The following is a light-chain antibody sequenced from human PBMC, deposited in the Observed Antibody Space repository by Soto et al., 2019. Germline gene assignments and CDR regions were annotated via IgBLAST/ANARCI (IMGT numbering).Light chain of an antibody. CDR2: GAS. CDR1: QCVSSN. Sequence: HSPSTLFERPSVRYTLSWMASQCVSSNLAWYQQKPGQAPWLLIYGASTRATGIPARFSGSVSGTEFTLTFCCLQSEDFAVYCSQQYNNWLRTFGEGSKVDIK. J-gene: IGKJ1*01. V-gene: IGKV3-15*01. CDR3: QQYNNWLRT.